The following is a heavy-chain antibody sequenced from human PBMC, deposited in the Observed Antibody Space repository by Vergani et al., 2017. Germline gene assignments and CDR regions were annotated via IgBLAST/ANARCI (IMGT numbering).Heavy chain of an antibody. Sequence: QVQLQESGPGLVKPSETLSLTCTASGAAIKDFYWSWFRQPPGKGLEWIGYVYYTGSTTYNPSLKSRVTITVDTSNNLFSLRMTSLTAADTAIYYCAGDRDLYCRSTTSCHNWFDPWGQGSLVTVSS. D-gene: IGHD2/OR15-2a*01. CDR2: VYYTGST. J-gene: IGHJ5*02. CDR3: AGDRDLYCRSTTSCHNWFDP. V-gene: IGHV4-59*01. CDR1: GAAIKDFY.